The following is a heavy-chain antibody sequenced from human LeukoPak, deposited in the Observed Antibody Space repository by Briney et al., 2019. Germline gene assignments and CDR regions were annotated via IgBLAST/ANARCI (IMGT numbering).Heavy chain of an antibody. V-gene: IGHV3-48*03. CDR3: APAPYYYDSSGYSLFDY. CDR1: GFTFSSYE. J-gene: IGHJ4*02. CDR2: ISSSGSTI. D-gene: IGHD3-22*01. Sequence: PGGSLRLSCAASGFTFSSYEMNWVRQAPGKELEWVSYISSSGSTIYYADSVKGRFTISRDNAKNSLYLQMNSLRAEDTAVYYCAPAPYYYDSSGYSLFDYWGQGTLVTVSS.